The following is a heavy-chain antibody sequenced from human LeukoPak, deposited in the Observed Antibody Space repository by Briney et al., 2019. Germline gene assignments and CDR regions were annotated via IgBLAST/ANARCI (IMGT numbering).Heavy chain of an antibody. J-gene: IGHJ6*02. CDR2: LYSGGST. V-gene: IGHV3-66*01. Sequence: GGSLRLSCAASGFTVSGNYMSWIRQAPGKGLEWVSLLYSGGSTYYADSVKGRFSISRDNSKNTLYLQMNSLRAEDTAVYYCASRDKGYYYGMDVWGQGTTVTVSS. D-gene: IGHD5-24*01. CDR1: GFTVSGNY. CDR3: ASRDKGYYYGMDV.